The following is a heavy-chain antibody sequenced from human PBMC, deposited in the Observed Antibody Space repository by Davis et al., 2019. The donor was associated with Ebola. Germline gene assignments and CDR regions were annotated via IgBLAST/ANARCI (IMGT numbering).Heavy chain of an antibody. Sequence: GESLKISCAASGFTFSSYEMNWVRQAPGKGLEWVSYISSSGSTIYYADSVKGRFTISRDNAKNSLYLQMNSLRAEDTAVYYCARWGFWSGYSYYYYGMDVWGQGTTVTVSS. J-gene: IGHJ6*02. CDR1: GFTFSSYE. V-gene: IGHV3-48*03. CDR2: ISSSGSTI. D-gene: IGHD3-3*01. CDR3: ARWGFWSGYSYYYYGMDV.